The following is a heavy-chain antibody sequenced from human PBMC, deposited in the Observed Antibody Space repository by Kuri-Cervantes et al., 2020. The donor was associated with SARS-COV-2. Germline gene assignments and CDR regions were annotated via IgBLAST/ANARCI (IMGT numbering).Heavy chain of an antibody. CDR3: ARDSAG. J-gene: IGHJ4*02. Sequence: GGSLRLSCAASGFTFSSYAMNWVRQAPGKGLEWVSYITASSNIYYAESVKGRFTVSRDNAKNSQYLQMNSLRVEDTAVYYCARDSAGWGQGTLVTVSS. CDR2: ITASSNI. V-gene: IGHV3-48*01. D-gene: IGHD6-19*01. CDR1: GFTFSSYA.